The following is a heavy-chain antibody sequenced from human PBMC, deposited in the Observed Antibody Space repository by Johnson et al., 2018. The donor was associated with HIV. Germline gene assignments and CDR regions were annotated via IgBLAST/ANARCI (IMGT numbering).Heavy chain of an antibody. Sequence: EVQLVESGGGVMQPGKSLRLSCEASGFTFRSYEMNWVRHAPGKGLEWVSYISSSGSLIHYADSVKGRFTISRDNAKNSVYLQMNSLRPEDTALYFCARERSGTIAFDIWGQGTMVTVSS. D-gene: IGHD1-7*01. V-gene: IGHV3-48*03. CDR1: GFTFRSYE. CDR2: ISSSGSLI. CDR3: ARERSGTIAFDI. J-gene: IGHJ3*02.